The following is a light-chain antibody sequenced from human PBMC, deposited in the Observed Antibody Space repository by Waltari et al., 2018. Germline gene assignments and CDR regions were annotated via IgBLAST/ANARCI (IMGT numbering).Light chain of an antibody. CDR1: QSVGKY. J-gene: IGKJ1*01. V-gene: IGKV3-20*01. CDR2: HTS. Sequence: EIVLTQSPGTLSLSPGERAPLSCSASQSVGKYLAWYQQKPGQAPRLLIYHTSTRATGIPDRFSGSGSGTDFSLTISRLEPEDFAVYHCQMYVNLPATFGQGTKVEI. CDR3: QMYVNLPAT.